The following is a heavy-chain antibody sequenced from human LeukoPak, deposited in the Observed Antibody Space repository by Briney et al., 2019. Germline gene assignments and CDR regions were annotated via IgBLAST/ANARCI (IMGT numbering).Heavy chain of an antibody. CDR2: INWNGGGT. V-gene: IGHV3-9*01. D-gene: IGHD1-26*01. J-gene: IGHJ6*02. Sequence: GGSLRLSCAATGFTFKDYGMHWVRQPPGKGLEWVSINWNGGGTDYADSVKGRFTISRDNAKHSLYLHLSSLRPEDTALYYCAKHMRATNTYSFFGLDVWGQGTTVTVSS. CDR3: AKHMRATNTYSFFGLDV. CDR1: GFTFKDYG.